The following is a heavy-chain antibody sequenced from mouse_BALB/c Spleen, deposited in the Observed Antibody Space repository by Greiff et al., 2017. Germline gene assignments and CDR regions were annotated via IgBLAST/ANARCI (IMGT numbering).Heavy chain of an antibody. Sequence: VKLQESGPGLVAPSQSLSITCTVSGFSLTGYGVNWVRQPPGKGLEWLGMIWGDGSTDYNSALKSRLSISKDNSKSQVFLKMNSLQTDDTARYYCARSSTMITSEAWFACWGQGTLVTVSA. CDR2: IWGDGST. CDR3: ARSSTMITSEAWFAC. J-gene: IGHJ3*01. CDR1: GFSLTGYG. V-gene: IGHV2-6-7*01. D-gene: IGHD2-4*01.